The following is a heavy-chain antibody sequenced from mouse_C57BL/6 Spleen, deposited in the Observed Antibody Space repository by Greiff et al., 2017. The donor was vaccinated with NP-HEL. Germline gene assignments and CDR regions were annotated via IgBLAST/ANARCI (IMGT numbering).Heavy chain of an antibody. Sequence: DVKLVESGGGLVKPGGSLKLSCAASGFTFSDYGMHWVRQAPEKGLEWVAYISSGSSTIYYADTVKGRFTISRDNAKNTLFLQMTSLRSEDTAMYYCARDLRQAWFAYWGQGTLVTVSA. CDR3: ARDLRQAWFAY. D-gene: IGHD5-1*01. CDR1: GFTFSDYG. J-gene: IGHJ3*01. CDR2: ISSGSSTI. V-gene: IGHV5-17*01.